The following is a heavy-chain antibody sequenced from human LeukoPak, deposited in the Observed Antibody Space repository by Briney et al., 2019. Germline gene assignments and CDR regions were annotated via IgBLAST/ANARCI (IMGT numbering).Heavy chain of an antibody. CDR2: IYSGGST. Sequence: GGSLRLSCAASGFTVSSNYMSWVRQAPGKGLEWVSVIYSGGSTDYADSVKGRFTISRDTSKNTLYLQMNSLRVEDTTVYYCARSSHYDILTGYSEEDAFDIWGQGTMVTVSS. CDR3: ARSSHYDILTGYSEEDAFDI. D-gene: IGHD3-9*01. J-gene: IGHJ3*02. CDR1: GFTVSSNY. V-gene: IGHV3-53*01.